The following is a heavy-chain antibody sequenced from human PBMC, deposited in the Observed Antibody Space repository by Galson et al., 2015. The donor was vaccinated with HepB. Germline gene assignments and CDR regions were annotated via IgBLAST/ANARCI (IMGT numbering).Heavy chain of an antibody. J-gene: IGHJ4*02. CDR3: TRMGDLSGYSSL. V-gene: IGHV3-73*01. Sequence: SLRLSCAASGFTFSGSAIHWVRQASGRGLEWIGRIGSKANNYATAYVASVRGRFTISSDDSKKTAFLQVNSLKTDDPAVYYCTRMGDLSGYSSLWGQGTLVTVSS. CDR1: GFTFSGSA. CDR2: IGSKANNYAT. D-gene: IGHD5-18*01.